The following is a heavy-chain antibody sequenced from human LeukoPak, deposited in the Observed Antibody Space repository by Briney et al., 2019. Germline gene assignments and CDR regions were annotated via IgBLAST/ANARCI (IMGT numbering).Heavy chain of an antibody. V-gene: IGHV4-34*01. CDR3: ARGGDKVEMATIRAFDI. J-gene: IGHJ3*02. CDR2: INHSGST. CDR1: GGSFSGYY. Sequence: SETLSLTCAVYGGSFSGYYWSGIRQPPGKGLEWIGEINHSGSTNYNPSLKSRVTISVDTSKNQFSLKLSSVTAADTAVYYCARGGDKVEMATIRAFDIWGQGTMVTVSS. D-gene: IGHD5-24*01.